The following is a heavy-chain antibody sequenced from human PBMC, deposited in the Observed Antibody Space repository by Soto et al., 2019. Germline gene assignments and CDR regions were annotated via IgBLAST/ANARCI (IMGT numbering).Heavy chain of an antibody. Sequence: EGQLVESGGALVQPGGSLRLSCAAAGFSFRSYWMTWVRQSPGKGLEWVATIKHDVSEKFYVDSVEGRFTISRDNANNSLFLQMNSLRAEDTAVYYCARVQIDYYYDGRGYYYIDLWGQGTLVTVSS. CDR1: GFSFRSYW. D-gene: IGHD3-22*01. V-gene: IGHV3-7*03. J-gene: IGHJ4*02. CDR2: IKHDVSEK. CDR3: ARVQIDYYYDGRGYYYIDL.